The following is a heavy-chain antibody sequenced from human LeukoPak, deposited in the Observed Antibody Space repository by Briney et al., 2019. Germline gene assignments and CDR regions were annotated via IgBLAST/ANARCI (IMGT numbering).Heavy chain of an antibody. CDR1: GFTFSNYA. CDR2: ISSSGGST. Sequence: PGGSLRLSCSASGFTFSNYAMHWVRQAPGKGLEYVSAISSSGGSTYDADSVKGRFTISRDNSNNTLYLQMSSLRAEDTAVYYCVKDSAPYSNGWGFDYWGQGTLVTVSS. CDR3: VKDSAPYSNGWGFDY. D-gene: IGHD6-19*01. V-gene: IGHV3-64D*09. J-gene: IGHJ4*02.